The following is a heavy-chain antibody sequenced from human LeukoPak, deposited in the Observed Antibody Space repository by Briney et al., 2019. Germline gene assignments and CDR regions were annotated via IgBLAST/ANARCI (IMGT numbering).Heavy chain of an antibody. D-gene: IGHD6-13*01. CDR1: GYTFTGYY. J-gene: IGHJ3*02. CDR2: NNPNSGDT. V-gene: IGHV1-2*02. CDR3: ARPKYSSSWDAFDI. Sequence: ASLKVSCKASGYTFTGYYIHWVRQAPGQGLEWMGWNNPNSGDTKYAQKFQGRVTMTRDTSISTAYMELSRLRSDDTAVYYCARPKYSSSWDAFDIWGPGTMVTVSS.